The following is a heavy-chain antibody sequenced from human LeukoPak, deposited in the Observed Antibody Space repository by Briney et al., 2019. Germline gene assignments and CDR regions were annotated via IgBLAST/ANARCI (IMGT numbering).Heavy chain of an antibody. Sequence: AASVKVSCKAFGYTFTSNYMHWVRQAPGQGPEWMGVISPSGGSTTYAQKFQGRVTLTRDMSTSTDYLELSSLRSEDTAVYYCARGEDWAIDAFDIWGQGTMVTVSS. V-gene: IGHV1-46*01. J-gene: IGHJ3*02. CDR2: ISPSGGST. CDR1: GYTFTSNY. D-gene: IGHD3-16*01. CDR3: ARGEDWAIDAFDI.